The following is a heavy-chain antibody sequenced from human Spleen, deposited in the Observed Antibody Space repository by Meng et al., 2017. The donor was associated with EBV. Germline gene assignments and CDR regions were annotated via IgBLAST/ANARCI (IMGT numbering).Heavy chain of an antibody. CDR2: IHYSGST. J-gene: IGHJ4*02. V-gene: IGHV4-30-2*01. Sequence: HLPLQESGLGLVKPSQTLSLTCAVSGVSISSDSYSWSWIRQPPGKGLEWIGYIHYSGSTYYNPSLKSRVTISVDRSKNQFSLKLSSVTAADTAVFYCAGGPTAMVTYIHYWGQGTLVTVSS. CDR1: GVSISSDSYS. D-gene: IGHD5-18*01. CDR3: AGGPTAMVTYIHY.